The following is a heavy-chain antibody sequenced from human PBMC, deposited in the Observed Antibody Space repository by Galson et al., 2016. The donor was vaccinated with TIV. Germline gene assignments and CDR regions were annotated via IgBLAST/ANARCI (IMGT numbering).Heavy chain of an antibody. CDR2: MNPNSGNT. D-gene: IGHD4-17*01. V-gene: IGHV1-8*01. CDR3: ARSGDYGDY. J-gene: IGHJ4*02. Sequence: SVKVSCKASGYSFSTYDINWVRQAPGQGLEWMGWMNPNSGNTGYSQKFRGRVTMTRNTSERTANMELSSLTSEDTAVYYCARSGDYGDYWGQGTLVTVSS. CDR1: GYSFSTYD.